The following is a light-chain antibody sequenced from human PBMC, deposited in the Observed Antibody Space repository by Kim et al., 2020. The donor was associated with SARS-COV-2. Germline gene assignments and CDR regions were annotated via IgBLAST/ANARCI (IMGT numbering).Light chain of an antibody. CDR3: QQHGSSPWT. J-gene: IGKJ1*01. Sequence: SPGERATLSCRASQSLSSSYLGWYQQKPGQAPRLLIYGASSRATGIPDRFSGSGSRTDFTLTISRLEPEDFAVYYCQQHGSSPWTFGQGTKVDIK. CDR2: GAS. V-gene: IGKV3-20*01. CDR1: QSLSSSY.